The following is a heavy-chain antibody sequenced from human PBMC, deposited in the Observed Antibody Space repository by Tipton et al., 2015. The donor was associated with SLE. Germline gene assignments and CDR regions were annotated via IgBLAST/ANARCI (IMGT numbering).Heavy chain of an antibody. V-gene: IGHV4-34*01. CDR3: ARAPPYCGGDCQSDAFDI. Sequence: QVQLVQSGGGVVQPGRSLRLSCAVYGGSFSGYYWSWIRQPPGKGLEWIGEINHSGSTNYNPSLKSRVTISVDTSKNQFSLKLSSVTAADTAVYYCARAPPYCGGDCQSDAFDIWGQGTMVTVSS. J-gene: IGHJ3*02. D-gene: IGHD2-21*02. CDR2: INHSGST. CDR1: GGSFSGYY.